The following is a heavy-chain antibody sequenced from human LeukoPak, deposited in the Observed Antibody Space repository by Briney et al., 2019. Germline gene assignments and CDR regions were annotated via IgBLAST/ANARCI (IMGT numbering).Heavy chain of an antibody. CDR2: VRYDGTNK. V-gene: IGHV3-30*02. CDR3: AKGSPYSSGWYYFDY. Sequence: GGSLRLSCAASGFAASGFTFSTFGMHWVRQAPGEGLEWVAFVRYDGTNKYYADSVKGRFTISRDNSKNTLYLQMNSLRAEDTAVYYCAKGSPYSSGWYYFDYWGQGTLVTVSS. J-gene: IGHJ4*02. CDR1: GFTFSTFG. D-gene: IGHD6-19*01.